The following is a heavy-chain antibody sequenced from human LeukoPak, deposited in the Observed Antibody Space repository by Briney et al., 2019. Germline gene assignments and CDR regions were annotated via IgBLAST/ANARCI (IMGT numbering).Heavy chain of an antibody. Sequence: GGSLRLSCAASGFTFSSYWMSWVRQAPGKGLEWVANIKQDGSEKYYVDSVKGRFTISRDNAKNSLYLQMNSLRAEDTAVYYCARDCGGSCYDAFDIWGQGTIVTVSS. V-gene: IGHV3-7*01. CDR1: GFTFSSYW. CDR3: ARDCGGSCYDAFDI. CDR2: IKQDGSEK. J-gene: IGHJ3*02. D-gene: IGHD2-15*01.